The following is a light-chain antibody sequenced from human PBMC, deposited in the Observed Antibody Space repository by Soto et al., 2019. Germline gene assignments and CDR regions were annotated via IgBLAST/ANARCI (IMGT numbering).Light chain of an antibody. CDR2: DNN. CDR1: SSNIRSNY. V-gene: IGLV1-51*01. Sequence: QSVLTQPPSVSAAPGQKVTISCSGSSSNIRSNYVSWYQQVPGTAPKLLIYDNNKRPSGIPDRFSGSKSGTSATLGITGLQTGDEADYYCGTWDSSLSAVVFGGGTQLTVL. CDR3: GTWDSSLSAVV. J-gene: IGLJ2*01.